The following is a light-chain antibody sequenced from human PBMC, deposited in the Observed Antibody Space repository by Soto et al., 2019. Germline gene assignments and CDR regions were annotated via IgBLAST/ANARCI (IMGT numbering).Light chain of an antibody. CDR2: GNS. CDR3: QSYDSSLSGWV. V-gene: IGLV1-40*01. Sequence: QSVLTQPPSVSGAPGQRVTISCTWSSSNIGAGYDLHWYQQLPGTAPKLLIYGNSNRPSGAPARFSGSKSGTSASLAITGLQXXXXXDYYCQSYDSSLSGWVFGGGTKL. J-gene: IGLJ3*02. CDR1: SSNIGAGYD.